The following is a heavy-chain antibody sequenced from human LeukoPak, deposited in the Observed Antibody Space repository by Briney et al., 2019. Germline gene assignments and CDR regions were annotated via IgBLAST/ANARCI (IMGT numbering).Heavy chain of an antibody. CDR1: GGSISSSNW. CDR2: IYHSGST. Sequence: PSETLSLTCAVSGGSISSSNWWSWVRQPPGKGLEWIGEIYHSGSTNYNPSLKSRVTISVDKSKNQFSLKLSPVTAADTAVYYCARDPLEIAAAGTSDYWGQGTLVTVSS. CDR3: ARDPLEIAAAGTSDY. J-gene: IGHJ4*02. D-gene: IGHD6-13*01. V-gene: IGHV4-4*02.